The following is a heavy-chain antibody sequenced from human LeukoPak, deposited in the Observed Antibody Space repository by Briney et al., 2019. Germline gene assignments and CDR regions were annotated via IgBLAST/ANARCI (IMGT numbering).Heavy chain of an antibody. J-gene: IGHJ6*02. CDR2: IIPIFGTA. CDR3: ARAPIVVVPAAPRDYYYYYGMDV. Sequence: ASVKASCKASGGTFSSYAISWVRQAPGQGLEWMGGIIPIFGTANYAQKFQGRVTITADESTSTAYMELSSLRSEDTAVYYCARAPIVVVPAAPRDYYYYYGMDVWGQGTTVTVSS. V-gene: IGHV1-69*13. D-gene: IGHD2-2*01. CDR1: GGTFSSYA.